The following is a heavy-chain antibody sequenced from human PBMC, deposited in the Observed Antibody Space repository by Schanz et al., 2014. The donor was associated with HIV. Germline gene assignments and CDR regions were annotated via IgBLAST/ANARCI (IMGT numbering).Heavy chain of an antibody. Sequence: VHLVESGGSVVQPGRSLRLSCAASGFTFSSYAMHWVRQAPGKGLEWVAVIWFDGTNKFYADSVKGRFTISRDNSKNTLYLQMNSLRADDTAVYYCARDPLSLAADKGPFDYWGQGTLVTVSS. J-gene: IGHJ4*02. CDR1: GFTFSSYA. V-gene: IGHV3-33*01. CDR2: IWFDGTNK. D-gene: IGHD6-13*01. CDR3: ARDPLSLAADKGPFDY.